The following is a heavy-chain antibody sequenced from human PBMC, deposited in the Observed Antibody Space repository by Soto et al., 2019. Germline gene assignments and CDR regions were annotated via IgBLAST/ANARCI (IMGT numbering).Heavy chain of an antibody. CDR2: ISYDGSTK. CDR1: GFNFSYYA. Sequence: QVQLVESGGGVVQPGRSLRLSCAASGFNFSYYAIHWVRQAPGKGLEWVAVISYDGSTKYFADSVKGRFSISRDNSKSTLFLQMNSLRAEDTAVYYCARDWGQFRNYDFWSGNNWFGPWGQGTLVTVSS. CDR3: ARDWGQFRNYDFWSGNNWFGP. J-gene: IGHJ5*02. D-gene: IGHD3-3*01. V-gene: IGHV3-30-3*01.